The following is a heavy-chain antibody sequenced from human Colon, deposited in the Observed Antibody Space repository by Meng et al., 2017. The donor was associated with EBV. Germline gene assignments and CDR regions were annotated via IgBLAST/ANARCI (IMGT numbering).Heavy chain of an antibody. CDR1: GGSFSGYY. CDR3: ARQAPYYFDSSGRFDH. Sequence: QVQLQQWGAGLLKPSXTLSLTCAVDGGSFSGYYWSWNRYPPGKVLKWIGEINHSGSTNYNPSLKSRVTISVDASKNQFSLKMRSVTAEDTAVYYCARQAPYYFDSSGRFDHWGQGTRVTVSS. V-gene: IGHV4-34*01. D-gene: IGHD3-22*01. CDR2: INHSGST. J-gene: IGHJ4*02.